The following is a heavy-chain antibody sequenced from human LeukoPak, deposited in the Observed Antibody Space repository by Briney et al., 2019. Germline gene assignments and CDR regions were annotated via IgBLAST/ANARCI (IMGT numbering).Heavy chain of an antibody. J-gene: IGHJ4*02. CDR3: AKDSSGYPKGVFDY. V-gene: IGHV3-9*03. CDR2: ISWNSGKI. CDR1: GFALDDFA. Sequence: RRFLRLSCAASGFALDDFAVHWDRQGPGKGLDGASGISWNSGKIGYADSVKGRFTISRDNAKNSLYLQMNSLRAEDMALYFCAKDSSGYPKGVFDYWGQGTLVSVFS. D-gene: IGHD3-22*01.